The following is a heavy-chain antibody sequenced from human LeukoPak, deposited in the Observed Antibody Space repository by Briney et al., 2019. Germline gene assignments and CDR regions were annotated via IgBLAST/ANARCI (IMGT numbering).Heavy chain of an antibody. J-gene: IGHJ5*02. D-gene: IGHD3-10*01. V-gene: IGHV4-4*07. CDR3: AREGDSRVRGVIIINWFDP. CDR1: GYSISSDYY. Sequence: PSETLSLTCTVSGYSISSDYYWSWIRQPAGKGLEWIGRIYTSGSTNYNPSLKSRVTMSVDTSKNQFSLKLSSVTAADTAVHYCAREGDSRVRGVIIINWFDPWGQGTLVTVSS. CDR2: IYTSGST.